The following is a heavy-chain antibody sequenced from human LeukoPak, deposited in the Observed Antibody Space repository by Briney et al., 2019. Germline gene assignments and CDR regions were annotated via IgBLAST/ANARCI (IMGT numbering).Heavy chain of an antibody. Sequence: GGSLRLSCAVSGFTSSSYWMSRVRQAPGKGLEWVANIKQDGSEKYYVDSVKGRFIISRDNAKNSLYLQMNSLRAEDTAVYYCARAPYCIGGSCRFDYWGQGTLVTVSS. J-gene: IGHJ4*02. D-gene: IGHD2-15*01. CDR1: GFTSSSYW. CDR2: IKQDGSEK. CDR3: ARAPYCIGGSCRFDY. V-gene: IGHV3-7*03.